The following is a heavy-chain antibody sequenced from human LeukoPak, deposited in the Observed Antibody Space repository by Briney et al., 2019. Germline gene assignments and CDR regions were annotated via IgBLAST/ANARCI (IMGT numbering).Heavy chain of an antibody. V-gene: IGHV3-23*01. CDR1: GFTFSSYA. Sequence: PGGSLRLSCAASGFTFSSYAMSWVRQAPGKGLEWVSTISGSGGSTYYADSVKGRFTISRDNSKNTLYLQMHSPRAEDTAVYYCAKDWSAYRFYYCDYWGQGAQVTASS. J-gene: IGHJ4*02. CDR2: ISGSGGST. D-gene: IGHD3-3*01. CDR3: AKDWSAYRFYYCDY.